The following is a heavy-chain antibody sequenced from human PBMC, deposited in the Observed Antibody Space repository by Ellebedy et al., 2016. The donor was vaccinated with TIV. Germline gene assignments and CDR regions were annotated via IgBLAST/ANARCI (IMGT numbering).Heavy chain of an antibody. D-gene: IGHD2-15*01. CDR2: INSKTDYATR. V-gene: IGHV3-15*01. J-gene: IGHJ4*02. Sequence: GGSLRLSXAASGFTFSNAWMSWVRQAPGKGLEWVGRINSKTDYATRDYAAPLKGRFSISRDDSKNTVYLQMNSLQSGDTAVYYCAAGTGRTDFDYWGQGTLVTVSS. CDR3: AAGTGRTDFDY. CDR1: GFTFSNAW.